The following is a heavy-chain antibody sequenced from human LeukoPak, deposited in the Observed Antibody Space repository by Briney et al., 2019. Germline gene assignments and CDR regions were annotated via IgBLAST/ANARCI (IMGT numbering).Heavy chain of an antibody. J-gene: IGHJ4*02. CDR2: IYPGDSET. V-gene: IGHV5-51*01. CDR3: ARHPFHSSGSFDY. CDR1: GYTFTNYW. Sequence: GEALKISCQGSGYTFTNYWIAWVRQMPGKGLEWMGIIYPGDSETTYNPSFQGQVTISAGKSISTAYLQWSSLKASDTAIYYCARHPFHSSGSFDYWGQGTLVTVSS. D-gene: IGHD3-22*01.